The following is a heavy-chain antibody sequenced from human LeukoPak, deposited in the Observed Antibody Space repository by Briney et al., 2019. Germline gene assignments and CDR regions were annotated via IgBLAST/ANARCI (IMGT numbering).Heavy chain of an antibody. J-gene: IGHJ5*02. CDR2: INWNGGST. D-gene: IGHD3-22*01. Sequence: PGGSLRLSCAASGFTFDDSVMSWVRQAPGKGLEWVSSINWNGGSTGYADSVKGRFTISRDNAKNSLYLQMNSLRAEDTAVYYCARDAGPYYYDSSGLNWFDPWGQGTLVTVSS. CDR3: ARDAGPYYYDSSGLNWFDP. V-gene: IGHV3-20*04. CDR1: GFTFDDSV.